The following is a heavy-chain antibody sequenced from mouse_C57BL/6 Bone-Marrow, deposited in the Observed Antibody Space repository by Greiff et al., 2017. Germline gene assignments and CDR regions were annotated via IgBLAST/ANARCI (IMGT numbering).Heavy chain of an antibody. CDR2: IDPSDSYT. V-gene: IGHV1-69*01. Sequence: QVQLQQPGAELVMPGASVKLSCKASGYTFTSYWMHWVKQRPGQGLEWIGEIDPSDSYTNYNQKFKGKSTLTVDKSSSTAYMQLSSLTSEDSAVYYCARHGYYYGSSYPWFAYWGQGTLVTVSA. D-gene: IGHD1-1*01. CDR1: GYTFTSYW. CDR3: ARHGYYYGSSYPWFAY. J-gene: IGHJ3*01.